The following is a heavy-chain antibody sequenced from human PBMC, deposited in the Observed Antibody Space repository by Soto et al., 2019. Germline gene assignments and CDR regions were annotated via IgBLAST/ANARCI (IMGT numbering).Heavy chain of an antibody. D-gene: IGHD6-19*01. Sequence: QVQLQESGPGLVKPSETLSLTCTVSGGSISSYYWSCIRQPPGKGLEWIGYIYYSGRTNYNPSLKSRVTISVDTSKNQFSLRLSSVTAADTAVYYCAGSWQSRYYMDVWGKGTTVTVSS. J-gene: IGHJ6*03. CDR3: AGSWQSRYYMDV. CDR2: IYYSGRT. V-gene: IGHV4-59*08. CDR1: GGSISSYY.